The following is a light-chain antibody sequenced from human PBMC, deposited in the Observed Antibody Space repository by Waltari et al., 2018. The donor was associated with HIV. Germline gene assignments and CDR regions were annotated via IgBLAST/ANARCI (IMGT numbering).Light chain of an antibody. CDR3: QHYGTFT. CDR1: QSVNRRY. J-gene: IGKJ4*01. CDR2: GAS. Sequence: EMVLTQSPGTLSLFAGERATLSCRASQSVNRRYLAWYQQKPGQAPMLVIDGASSMATGIPDRFRGSGSVTDFTLTISRLEPEDFAVYYWQHYGTFTFDGSTKVEIK. V-gene: IGKV3-20*01.